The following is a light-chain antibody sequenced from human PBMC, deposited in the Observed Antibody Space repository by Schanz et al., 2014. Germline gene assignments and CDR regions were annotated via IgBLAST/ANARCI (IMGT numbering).Light chain of an antibody. J-gene: IGKJ1*01. V-gene: IGKV1-5*01. Sequence: DIQMTQSPSTLSASVGDRVTITCRASQSISSWLAWYQQKPGKAPKLLIYDASSLESGVPSRFSGSGSGTEFTLTISSLQPDDFATYYCLQDYSYPQTFGQGTKVEIK. CDR1: QSISSW. CDR2: DAS. CDR3: LQDYSYPQT.